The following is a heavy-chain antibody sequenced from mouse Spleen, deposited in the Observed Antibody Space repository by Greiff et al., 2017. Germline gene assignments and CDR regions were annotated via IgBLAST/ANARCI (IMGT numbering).Heavy chain of an antibody. CDR1: GFTFSSYA. CDR3: ARREYGNYGRVYYAMDY. J-gene: IGHJ4*01. D-gene: IGHD2-10*02. V-gene: IGHV5-9-3*01. CDR2: ISSGGSYT. Sequence: EVHLVESGGGLVKPGGSLKLSCAASGFTFSSYAMSWVRQTPEKRLEWVATISSGGSYTYYPDSVKGRFTISRDNAKNTLYLQMSSLRSEDTAMYYCARREYGNYGRVYYAMDYWGQGTSVTVSS.